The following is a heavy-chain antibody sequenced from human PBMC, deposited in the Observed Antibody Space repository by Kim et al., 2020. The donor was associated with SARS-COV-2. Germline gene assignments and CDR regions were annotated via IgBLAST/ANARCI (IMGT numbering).Heavy chain of an antibody. J-gene: IGHJ6*02. V-gene: IGHV3-33*01. D-gene: IGHD2-2*01. Sequence: GGSLRLSCAASGFTFSSYGMHWVRQAPGKGLEWVAVIWYDGSNKYYADSVKGRFTISRDNSKNTLYLQMNSLRAEDTAVYYCARDQYCSSTSCYRGRGYYYYYGMDVWGQGTTVTVSS. CDR2: IWYDGSNK. CDR1: GFTFSSYG. CDR3: ARDQYCSSTSCYRGRGYYYYYGMDV.